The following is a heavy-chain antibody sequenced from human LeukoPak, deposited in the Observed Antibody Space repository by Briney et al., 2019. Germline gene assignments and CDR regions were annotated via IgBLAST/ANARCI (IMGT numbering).Heavy chain of an antibody. D-gene: IGHD3-22*01. J-gene: IGHJ4*02. Sequence: GGSLRLSCEASGFTFSYYSMNWVRQAPGKGLEWVSYIRASTSAIYYADSVKGRFTSSRDNAKNSLYLQMNSLRAEDTAVYYCAREGQYYYDSSGYSAYYFDYWGQGTLVTVSS. V-gene: IGHV3-48*04. CDR2: IRASTSAI. CDR3: AREGQYYYDSSGYSAYYFDY. CDR1: GFTFSYYS.